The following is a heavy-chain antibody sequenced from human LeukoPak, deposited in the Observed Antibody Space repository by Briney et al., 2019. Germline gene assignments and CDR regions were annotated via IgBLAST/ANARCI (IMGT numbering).Heavy chain of an antibody. J-gene: IGHJ4*02. D-gene: IGHD1-26*01. CDR1: GGSISSSSYY. V-gene: IGHV4-39*01. CDR3: ARHVYRYYHRSDFDY. Sequence: SETLSLTRTVSGGSISSSSYYWGWIRQPPGKGLEWIGSIYYSGSTYYNPSLKSRVTISVDTFKNQFSLELSSVTAADTAVYYCARHVYRYYHRSDFDYWGQGTLVTVSS. CDR2: IYYSGST.